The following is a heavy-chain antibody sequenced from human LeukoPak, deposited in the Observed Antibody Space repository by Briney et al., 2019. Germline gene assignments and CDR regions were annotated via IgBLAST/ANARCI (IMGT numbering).Heavy chain of an antibody. CDR3: ARRQAGATIDY. V-gene: IGHV4-59*12. Sequence: SETLSLTCTVSGGSISSYYWSWLRQPPGKGLEWIGYIYYTGSTNYNPSPKSRLTISVDRSKNQFSLKLNSVTAADTAVYYCARRQAGATIDYWGQGTLVTVSS. J-gene: IGHJ4*02. CDR1: GGSISSYY. CDR2: IYYTGST. D-gene: IGHD1-26*01.